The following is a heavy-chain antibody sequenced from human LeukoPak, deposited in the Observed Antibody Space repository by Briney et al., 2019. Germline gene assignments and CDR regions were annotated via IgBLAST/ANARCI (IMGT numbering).Heavy chain of an antibody. D-gene: IGHD2-2*01. CDR1: GFTFSYYD. Sequence: GGSLRLSCAASGFTFSYYDMSWVRQAPGKGLEWVSVISGSGGSTYYADSVKGRFTISRDNSKNTLYLQMNSLRAEDTAVYYCAKDTWYQLPHSAFDIWGQGTMVTVSS. CDR2: ISGSGGST. J-gene: IGHJ3*02. V-gene: IGHV3-23*01. CDR3: AKDTWYQLPHSAFDI.